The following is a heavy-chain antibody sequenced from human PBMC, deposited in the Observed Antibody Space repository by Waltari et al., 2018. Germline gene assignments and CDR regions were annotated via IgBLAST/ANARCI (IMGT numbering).Heavy chain of an antibody. CDR3: ARDYYDRTYCHGMDV. V-gene: IGHV3-30*03. D-gene: IGHD3-22*01. J-gene: IGHJ6*02. CDR2: ISYNERNI. Sequence: WVRQAPGKGLEWVAVISYNERNIYYVDSVKGRFTISRDNSKKMLYLQMNSLRGEDTAVYYCARDYYDRTYCHGMDVWGQGTTVTVSS.